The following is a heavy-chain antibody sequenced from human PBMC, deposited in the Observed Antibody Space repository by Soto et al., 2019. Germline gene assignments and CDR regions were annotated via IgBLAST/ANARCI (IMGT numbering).Heavy chain of an antibody. V-gene: IGHV1-69*01. CDR1: GVTFSRQD. D-gene: IGHD5-12*01. Sequence: QVQLVQSGAEVKKPGSSVKVSCKASGVTFSRQDMRWVRQAPGQGLEWMGGIIPIFGTPQYAEKFQDRVTITADESTSTAYMELSSLTSEDTAVYYCATNEGRDGYSFEYWGQGTLVTVSS. CDR2: IIPIFGTP. J-gene: IGHJ4*02. CDR3: ATNEGRDGYSFEY.